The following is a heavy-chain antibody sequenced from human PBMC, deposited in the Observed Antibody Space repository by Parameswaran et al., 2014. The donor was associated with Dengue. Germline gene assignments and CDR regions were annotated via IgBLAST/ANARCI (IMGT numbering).Heavy chain of an antibody. CDR2: INHSGST. J-gene: IGHJ5*02. V-gene: IGHV4-34*01. CDR3: ARGSVAAAGTFSLIRYVGPYNWFDP. D-gene: IGHD6-13*01. Sequence: VRQAPGKGLEWIGEINHSGSTNYNPSLKSRVTISVDTSKNQFSLKLSSVTAADTAVYYCARGSVAAAGTFSLIRYVGPYNWFDPWGQGTLVTVSS.